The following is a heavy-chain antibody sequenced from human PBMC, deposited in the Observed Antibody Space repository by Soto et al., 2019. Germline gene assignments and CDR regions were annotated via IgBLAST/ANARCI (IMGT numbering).Heavy chain of an antibody. Sequence: ASVKVSCKACGYTFTSYGISWVRQAPGQGLEWMGWISAYNGNTNYAQKLQGRVTMTTDTSTSTAYMELRSLRSDDTAVYYCVRVSVGLWPYYYYGMDVWGQGTTVTVSS. CDR3: VRVSVGLWPYYYYGMDV. D-gene: IGHD5-18*01. V-gene: IGHV1-18*01. CDR2: ISAYNGNT. CDR1: GYTFTSYG. J-gene: IGHJ6*02.